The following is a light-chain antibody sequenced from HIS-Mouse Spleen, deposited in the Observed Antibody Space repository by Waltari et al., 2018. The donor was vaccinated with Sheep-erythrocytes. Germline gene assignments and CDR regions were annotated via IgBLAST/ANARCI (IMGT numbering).Light chain of an antibody. J-gene: IGLJ2*01. CDR3: YSTDSSGNHRV. CDR2: EGS. CDR1: ALPKKY. Sequence: SYELTQPPSVSVSPGQTARITCSGDALPKKYAYWYQQKSGQAPVLVIYEGSKRPSGIPESVSGSSSGTMATLTISGAQVEDEADYYCYSTDSSGNHRVFGGGTKLTVL. V-gene: IGLV3-10*01.